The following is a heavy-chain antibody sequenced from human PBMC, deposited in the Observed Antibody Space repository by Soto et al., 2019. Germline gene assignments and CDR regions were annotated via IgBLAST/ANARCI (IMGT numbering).Heavy chain of an antibody. V-gene: IGHV3-9*01. CDR3: ANSALFGVAPFDY. J-gene: IGHJ4*02. D-gene: IGHD3-3*01. Sequence: EVQLVESGGGLVQPGRSLRLSCAASGFTFDDYAMHWVRQAPGKGLEWVSGISWNSGSIGYADSVKGRFTISRDNAKNSLYLQMNSLRAEDTALYYCANSALFGVAPFDYWGQGTLATVSS. CDR2: ISWNSGSI. CDR1: GFTFDDYA.